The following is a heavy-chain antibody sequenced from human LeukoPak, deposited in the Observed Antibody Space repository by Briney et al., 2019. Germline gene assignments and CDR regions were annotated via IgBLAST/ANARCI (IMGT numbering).Heavy chain of an antibody. V-gene: IGHV3-23*01. J-gene: IGHJ4*02. Sequence: PGGSLRPSCAASGFTFSTYAMSWVRQAPGKGLEWVSAISGSGDSTFYADSVKGRFTISRDNSRNTLYLQMNSLRAEDTAVYYCAKGYVAALGFDSWGQGTLVTVSS. CDR2: ISGSGDST. CDR3: AKGYVAALGFDS. CDR1: GFTFSTYA. D-gene: IGHD6-13*01.